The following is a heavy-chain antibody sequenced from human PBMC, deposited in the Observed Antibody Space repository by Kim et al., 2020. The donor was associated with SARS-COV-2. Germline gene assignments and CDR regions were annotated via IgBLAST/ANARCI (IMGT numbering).Heavy chain of an antibody. CDR3: AKDLVLLWFGEKGWMDV. Sequence: VKGRFTISRDNSKNTLYLQMNSLRAEDTAVYYCAKDLVLLWFGEKGWMDVWGQGTTVTVSS. D-gene: IGHD3-10*01. V-gene: IGHV3-30*02. J-gene: IGHJ6*02.